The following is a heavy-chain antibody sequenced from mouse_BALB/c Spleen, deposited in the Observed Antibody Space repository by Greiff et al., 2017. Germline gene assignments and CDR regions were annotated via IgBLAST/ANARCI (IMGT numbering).Heavy chain of an antibody. CDR1: GFTFSDYY. CDR2: INDGGSYT. CDR3: ARGGYMIPFAY. Sequence: EVQGVESGGGLVKPGGSLKLSCAASGFTFSDYYMYWVRQTPEKRLEWVATINDGGSYTYYPDSVKGRFTISRDNAKNNLYLQMSSLKSEDTAMYYCARGGYMIPFAYWGQGTLVTVSA. D-gene: IGHD2-4*01. V-gene: IGHV5-4*02. J-gene: IGHJ3*01.